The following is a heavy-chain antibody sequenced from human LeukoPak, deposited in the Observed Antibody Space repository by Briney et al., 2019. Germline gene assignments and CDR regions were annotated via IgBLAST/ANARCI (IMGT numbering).Heavy chain of an antibody. CDR2: LYHSGTT. D-gene: IGHD2-15*01. Sequence: SETLSLTRTVSGYSIAHGFFWAWIRQPPGGGLEWIGSLYHSGTTYYNTSLKSRISTSVDTSKNQFSLKLRLVTAADTAVYYCARVEVPRDINDWYFDLWGRGTLVTVSS. CDR3: ARVEVPRDINDWYFDL. V-gene: IGHV4-38-2*02. CDR1: GYSIAHGFF. J-gene: IGHJ2*01.